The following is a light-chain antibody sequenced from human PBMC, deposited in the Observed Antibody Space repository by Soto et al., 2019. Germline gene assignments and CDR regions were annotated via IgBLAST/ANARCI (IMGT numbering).Light chain of an antibody. CDR3: QQYGSSPHT. J-gene: IGKJ2*01. CDR2: AAS. CDR1: QSVSSSY. Sequence: EIVLTQSPGTLSLSPGERATLSCRASQSVSSSYLAWYQQKPGQAPRLLIYAASSRATGIPARFSGRRSGTDFTLTISRLEPQDFAVYYCQQYGSSPHTFGQGTKLEIK. V-gene: IGKV3-20*01.